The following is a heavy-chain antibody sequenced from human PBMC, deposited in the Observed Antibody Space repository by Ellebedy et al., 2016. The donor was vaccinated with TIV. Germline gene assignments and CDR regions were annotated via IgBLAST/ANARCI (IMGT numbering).Heavy chain of an antibody. D-gene: IGHD3-10*01. CDR3: ATGGSGSYFVSVFDH. CDR1: GITFDDYA. CDR2: ISWNSANL. Sequence: SLKISCVASGITFDDYAMHWVRQVPGKGLEWVSGISWNSANLGYADSVKGRFTVSRDNAKNSLYLQMNSLGPEDTAFYFCATGGSGSYFVSVFDHWGQGALVTVSA. J-gene: IGHJ4*02. V-gene: IGHV3-9*01.